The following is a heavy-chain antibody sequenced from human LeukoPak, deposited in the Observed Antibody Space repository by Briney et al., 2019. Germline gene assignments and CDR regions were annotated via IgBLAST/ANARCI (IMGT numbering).Heavy chain of an antibody. CDR1: GGSISSYY. CDR2: IYYSGST. D-gene: IGHD3-22*01. V-gene: IGHV4-59*01. Sequence: SETLSLTCTVSGGSISSYYWSWIRQPPGKGLERIGYIYYSGSTNYNPSLKSRVTISVDTSKNQFSLKLSSVTAADTAVYYCASTYYYDSSGYYAFDYWGQGTLVTVSS. J-gene: IGHJ4*02. CDR3: ASTYYYDSSGYYAFDY.